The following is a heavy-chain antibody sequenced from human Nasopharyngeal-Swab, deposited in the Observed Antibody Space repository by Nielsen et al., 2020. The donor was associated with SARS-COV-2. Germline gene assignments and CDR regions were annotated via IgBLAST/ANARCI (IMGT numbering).Heavy chain of an antibody. CDR1: CYTCTSYG. D-gene: IGHD3-9*01. V-gene: IGHV1-18*04. CDR3: ARVGYDILTGYPPDGFDY. CDR2: ISAYNGNT. J-gene: IGHJ4*02. Sequence: ASSMVSCKASCYTCTSYGISWLRQAPAQGLEWMGWISAYNGNTTYAQKLQGRVTMTTDTSPSTAYKELRSLRSDDTAVYYCARVGYDILTGYPPDGFDYWGQGTLVTVSS.